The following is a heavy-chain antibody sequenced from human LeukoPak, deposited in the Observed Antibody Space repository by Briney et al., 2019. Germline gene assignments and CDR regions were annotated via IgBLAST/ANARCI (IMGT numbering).Heavy chain of an antibody. V-gene: IGHV3-48*01. CDR3: ARGIAVAGRWYFDY. CDR1: GFTFSSYS. J-gene: IGHJ4*02. D-gene: IGHD6-19*01. CDR2: ISSSSSTI. Sequence: GGSLRLSCAASGFTFSSYSMNWVRQAPGKGLEWVSYISSSSSTIYYADSVKGRFTISRDNAKNSLYLQMNSLRAEDTAVYYCARGIAVAGRWYFDYWGQGTLVTVSS.